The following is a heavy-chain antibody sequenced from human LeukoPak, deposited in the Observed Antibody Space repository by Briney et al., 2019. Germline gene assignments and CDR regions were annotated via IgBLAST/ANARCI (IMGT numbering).Heavy chain of an antibody. V-gene: IGHV3-30-3*01. CDR2: ISYDGSNK. D-gene: IGHD2-2*01. Sequence: PGGSLRLSCAASGFTFSSYAMHWVRQAPGKGLEWVAVISYDGSNKYYADSVKGRFTISRDNSKNTLYLQMNSLRAEDTAVYYCARRSGIVAVPAASMDVWGKGTTVTVSS. CDR3: ARRSGIVAVPAASMDV. CDR1: GFTFSSYA. J-gene: IGHJ6*04.